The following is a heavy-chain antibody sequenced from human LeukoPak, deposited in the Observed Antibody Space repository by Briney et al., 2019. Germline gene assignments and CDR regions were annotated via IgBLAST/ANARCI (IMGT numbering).Heavy chain of an antibody. CDR3: VRRFYQRQQRTNWFDP. D-gene: IGHD2-2*01. V-gene: IGHV4-34*01. CDR1: GGSFSGYY. J-gene: IGHJ5*02. CDR2: INHSGST. Sequence: SETLSLTCAVYGGSFSGYYWSWIRQPPGKGLEWIGEINHSGSTNYNPSLKSRVTISVDTSKNQFSLKLSSVTAADTAVYYCVRRFYQRQQRTNWFDPWGQGTLVTVSS.